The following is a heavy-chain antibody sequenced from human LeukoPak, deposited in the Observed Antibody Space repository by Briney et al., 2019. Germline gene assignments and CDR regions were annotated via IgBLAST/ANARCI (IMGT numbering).Heavy chain of an antibody. Sequence: GGSLRLSCAASGFTFSSYWMSWVRQAPGKGLEWVANIKQDGSEKYYMDSVKGRFTISRDNAKNSLYLQMDSLRAEDTAVYYCARDLKVAVAVFDYWGQGTLVTVSS. CDR1: GFTFSSYW. J-gene: IGHJ4*02. CDR3: ARDLKVAVAVFDY. D-gene: IGHD6-19*01. V-gene: IGHV3-7*01. CDR2: IKQDGSEK.